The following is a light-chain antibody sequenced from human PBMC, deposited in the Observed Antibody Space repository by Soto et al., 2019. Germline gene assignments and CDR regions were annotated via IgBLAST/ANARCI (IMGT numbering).Light chain of an antibody. CDR2: EAN. Sequence: QSALTQPASVSGSPGQSITISCTGTSSDVGKYNFVSWYQQHPGKAPKLMIYEANKRPSGVSNRFSGSKSGNTASLTISGLQTEDEADYYCCSYAGNSALVFGTGTK. CDR1: SSDVGKYNF. CDR3: CSYAGNSALV. J-gene: IGLJ1*01. V-gene: IGLV2-23*01.